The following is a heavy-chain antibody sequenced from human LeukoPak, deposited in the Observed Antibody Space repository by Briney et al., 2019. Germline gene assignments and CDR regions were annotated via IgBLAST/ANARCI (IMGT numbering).Heavy chain of an antibody. V-gene: IGHV3-21*04. J-gene: IGHJ4*02. Sequence: GGSLRLSCAASGFTFSSYSMNWVRQAPGKGLEWVSSISSSSSYIYYADSVKGRITISRDNSQNTLSLQMNSLRAEDTAVYYCAKAYSSSWSYAYFDYWGQGTLVTVSS. D-gene: IGHD6-13*01. CDR1: GFTFSSYS. CDR2: ISSSSSYI. CDR3: AKAYSSSWSYAYFDY.